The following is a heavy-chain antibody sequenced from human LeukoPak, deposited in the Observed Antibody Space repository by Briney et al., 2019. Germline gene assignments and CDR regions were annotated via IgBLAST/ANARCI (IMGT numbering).Heavy chain of an antibody. J-gene: IGHJ4*02. D-gene: IGHD6-13*01. CDR1: GGSISSSSYY. CDR3: ARVRLGGIAAAKGGYYFDY. CDR2: IYYSGST. Sequence: SETPSLTCTVSGGSISSSSYYWGWIRQPPGKGLEWIGSIYYSGSTYYNPSLKSRVTISVDTSKNQFSLKLSPVTAADTAVYYCARVRLGGIAAAKGGYYFDYWGQGTLVTVSS. V-gene: IGHV4-39*07.